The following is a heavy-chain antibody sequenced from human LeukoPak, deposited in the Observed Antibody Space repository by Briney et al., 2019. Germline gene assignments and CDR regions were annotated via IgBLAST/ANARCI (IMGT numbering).Heavy chain of an antibody. Sequence: GGSLRLSCAASGFTFSSYSMNWVRQAPGKGLEWVSSISSSSSYIYYADSVKGRFTISRDNAKNSLYLQMNSLRAEDTAVYYCARDAVSGSYYQFYYYYMDVWGKGTTVTISS. CDR2: ISSSSSYI. J-gene: IGHJ6*03. V-gene: IGHV3-21*01. D-gene: IGHD1-26*01. CDR1: GFTFSSYS. CDR3: ARDAVSGSYYQFYYYYMDV.